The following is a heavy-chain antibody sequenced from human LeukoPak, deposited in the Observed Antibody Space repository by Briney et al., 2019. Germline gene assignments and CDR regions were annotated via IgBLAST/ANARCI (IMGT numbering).Heavy chain of an antibody. Sequence: RSGKSLRLSCAASGFTFSTSAVHWICQAPGRGLEWVAVISIDGNNPNYADSVKGRFTISRDNSKNALYLQMTSLKTDDTAVYFCARYLFSDFYFDHWGQGTLVTVSS. CDR1: GFTFSTSA. V-gene: IGHV3-30*01. CDR2: ISIDGNNP. CDR3: ARYLFSDFYFDH. D-gene: IGHD2-21*01. J-gene: IGHJ4*02.